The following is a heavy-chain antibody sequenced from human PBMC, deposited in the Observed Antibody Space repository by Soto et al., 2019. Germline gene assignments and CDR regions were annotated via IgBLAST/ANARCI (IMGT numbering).Heavy chain of an antibody. D-gene: IGHD3-10*01. CDR1: GYTFTAYY. J-gene: IGHJ6*02. V-gene: IGHV1-2*02. CDR3: ATNMDYYYGPGSGNGHGF. CDR2: INPKFGDT. Sequence: QVQLVQSGAEVKEPGDSVRVSCEASGYTFTAYYIHWVWQAPGQGLEWMGWINPKFGDTTYAQDFQGRVSMTRDMSISTVYMELSRLPSDDTAIYYCATNMDYYYGPGSGNGHGFWGQGTTVTVFS.